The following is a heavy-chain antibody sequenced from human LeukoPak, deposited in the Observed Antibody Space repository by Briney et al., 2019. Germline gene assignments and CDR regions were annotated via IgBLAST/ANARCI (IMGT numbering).Heavy chain of an antibody. V-gene: IGHV3-30-3*01. Sequence: GGSLRLSCAASGFTFDDYAMHWVRQAPGKGLEWVAVISYDGSNKYYADSVKGRFTISRDNSKNTLYLQMNSLRAEDTAVYYCARDGSGHGFDYWGQGTLVTVSS. CDR1: GFTFDDYA. D-gene: IGHD1-26*01. J-gene: IGHJ4*02. CDR2: ISYDGSNK. CDR3: ARDGSGHGFDY.